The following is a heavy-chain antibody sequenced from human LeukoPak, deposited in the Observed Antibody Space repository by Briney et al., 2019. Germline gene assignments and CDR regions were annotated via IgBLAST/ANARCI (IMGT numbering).Heavy chain of an antibody. CDR2: INHSGST. CDR3: ARHAEVFGYYDSSGYPYYFDY. D-gene: IGHD3-22*01. V-gene: IGHV4-34*01. Sequence: SETLSLTCAVYGGSFSGYYWSWIRQPPGKGLEWIEEINHSGSTNYNPSLKSRVTISVDTSKNQFSLKLSSVTAADTAVYYCARHAEVFGYYDSSGYPYYFDYWGQGTLVTVSS. CDR1: GGSFSGYY. J-gene: IGHJ4*02.